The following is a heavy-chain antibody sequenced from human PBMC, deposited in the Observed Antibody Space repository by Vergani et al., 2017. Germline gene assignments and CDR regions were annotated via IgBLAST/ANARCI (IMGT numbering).Heavy chain of an antibody. J-gene: IGHJ6*02. CDR3: ARTGRQYCSSTSCYRLLPKYYYYYGMDV. CDR2: IKHSGST. D-gene: IGHD2-2*01. Sequence: QVQLQQWGAGLLKPSETLSLTCAVYGGSFSGYYWSWIRQPPGKGLEWIGEIKHSGSTNYNPSLKSRVTISVDTSKNQFSLKLSSVTAAETAVYDWARTGRQYCSSTSCYRLLPKYYYYYGMDVWGQGTTVTVSS. CDR1: GGSFSGYY. V-gene: IGHV4-34*01.